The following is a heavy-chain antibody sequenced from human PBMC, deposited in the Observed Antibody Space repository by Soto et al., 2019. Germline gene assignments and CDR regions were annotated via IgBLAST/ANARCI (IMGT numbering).Heavy chain of an antibody. V-gene: IGHV3-53*04. CDR3: ARDVYSGELAY. D-gene: IGHD5-12*01. CDR2: IYSGGNT. Sequence: EVQLVESGGGLVQPGDSLTLSCAASGITVSDNYMSWVRQAPGKGLEWVSIIYSGGNTHHADSVKGRFTISRHNSKNTLYLHMNSMRPEDTAVYFCARDVYSGELAYWGPGTLVTVSS. CDR1: GITVSDNY. J-gene: IGHJ4*02.